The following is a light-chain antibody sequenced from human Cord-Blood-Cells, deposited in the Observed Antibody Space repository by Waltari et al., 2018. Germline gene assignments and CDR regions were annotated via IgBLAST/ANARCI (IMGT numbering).Light chain of an antibody. V-gene: IGKV1-39*01. Sequence: DIHLTQSPSSLSASVGGRVTLTCRASQSISSYLNWYQQKPGNAPKPLIYAASSLQSGVPSRFSRSGSGTDFTLTISSLQPEDFATYYCQQSYSTPRTFGGGTKVEIK. CDR1: QSISSY. CDR3: QQSYSTPRT. CDR2: AAS. J-gene: IGKJ4*01.